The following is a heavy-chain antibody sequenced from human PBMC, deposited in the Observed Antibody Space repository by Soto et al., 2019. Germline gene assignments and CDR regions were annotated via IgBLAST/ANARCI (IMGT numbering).Heavy chain of an antibody. CDR2: ISYDGSNK. D-gene: IGHD2-21*01. CDR3: AREYSDGWFDP. Sequence: GGSLRLSCAASGFTFSIYAMHWVRQAPGKGLEWVAVISYDGSNKYYADSVKGRFTISRDNSKSTVYLQMNSLRAEDSAVYYYAREYSDGWFDPWGQGTLVTVSS. CDR1: GFTFSIYA. J-gene: IGHJ5*02. V-gene: IGHV3-30-3*01.